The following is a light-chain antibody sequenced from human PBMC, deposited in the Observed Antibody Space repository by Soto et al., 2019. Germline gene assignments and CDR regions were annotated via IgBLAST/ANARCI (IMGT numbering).Light chain of an antibody. CDR3: QSYGSGLSETGVA. CDR1: SSNIGAGYD. J-gene: IGLJ2*01. CDR2: GNS. V-gene: IGLV1-40*01. Sequence: QSVLTQPPSVSGAPGQRVTISCTGSSSNIGAGYDVHWYQHLPGTAPKLLIYGNSNRPSGVPDRFSCSKSGTSASLAITGLQCEDEADYYCQSYGSGLSETGVAFGGGTKLTVL.